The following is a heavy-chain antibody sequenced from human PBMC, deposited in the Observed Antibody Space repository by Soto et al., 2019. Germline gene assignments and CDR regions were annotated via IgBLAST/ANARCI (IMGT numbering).Heavy chain of an antibody. CDR1: GFTFSSYA. D-gene: IGHD3-9*01. V-gene: IGHV3-23*01. J-gene: IGHJ4*02. Sequence: PGGSLRLSCAASGFTFSSYAMSWVRQAPGKGLEWVSAISASGSSTYFADSVKGRFTISRDNSKNTLYLQMNSLKADDTAVYYCAKADAPYYDILTYWGQGTLVTVS. CDR3: AKADAPYYDILTY. CDR2: ISASGSST.